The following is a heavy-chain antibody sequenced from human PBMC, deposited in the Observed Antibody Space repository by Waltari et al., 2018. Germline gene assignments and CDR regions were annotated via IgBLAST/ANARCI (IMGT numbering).Heavy chain of an antibody. Sequence: QAQLVQSGAEVKQPGASVTVSCKASAYVFTDYYMHWVRQAPGQGLEGLGWMNPNIGGTNYAQKFQGRVTLTRDTSINTAYMELSSLRSDDTAVYYCATYLRSSGSYSLIYWGQGTLVAVSS. D-gene: IGHD1-26*01. CDR3: ATYLRSSGSYSLIY. V-gene: IGHV1-2*02. CDR2: MNPNIGGT. J-gene: IGHJ4*02. CDR1: AYVFTDYY.